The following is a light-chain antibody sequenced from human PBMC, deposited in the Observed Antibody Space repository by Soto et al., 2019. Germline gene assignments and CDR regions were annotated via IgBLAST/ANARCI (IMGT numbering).Light chain of an antibody. V-gene: IGKV1-27*01. Sequence: DIQMTQSPSSLSASVGDRVTITCRASQGISNYLAWYQQKPGKVPKLLIYSASTLQSGDPSRFSGSGSGSDFALTIRSLQPQEVANYDSQQYNGAPRTYGQATKLEIK. CDR1: QGISNY. J-gene: IGKJ1*01. CDR3: QQYNGAPRT. CDR2: SAS.